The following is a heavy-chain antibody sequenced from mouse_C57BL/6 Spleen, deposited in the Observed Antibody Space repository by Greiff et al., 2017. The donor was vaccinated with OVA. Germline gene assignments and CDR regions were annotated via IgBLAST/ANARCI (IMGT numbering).Heavy chain of an antibody. CDR3: ARSGDGYYGFAY. V-gene: IGHV1-39*01. Sequence: EVQVVESGPELVKPGASVKISCTASGYSFTDYNMYWVKQSHGKSLEWIGAINPNYGTTSYNQKVKGKATLTVDQSSSTAYMQLNSLTSKDFAVYYWARSGDGYYGFAYWGQGTLVTVSA. J-gene: IGHJ3*01. D-gene: IGHD2-3*01. CDR2: INPNYGTT. CDR1: GYSFTDYN.